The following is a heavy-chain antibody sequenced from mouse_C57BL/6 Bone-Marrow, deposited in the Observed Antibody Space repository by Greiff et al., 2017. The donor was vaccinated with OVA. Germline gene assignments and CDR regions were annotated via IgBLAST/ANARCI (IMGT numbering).Heavy chain of an antibody. CDR3: ATSNYLAWFAY. V-gene: IGHV1-26*01. CDR1: GYTFTDYY. J-gene: IGHJ3*01. Sequence: EVKLQQSGPELVKPGASVKISCKASGYTFTDYYMNWVKQSHGKSLEWIGDINPNNGGTSYNQKFKGKATLTVDKSSSTAYMELRSLTSEDSAVYYCATSNYLAWFAYWGQGTLVTVSA. D-gene: IGHD2-5*01. CDR2: INPNNGGT.